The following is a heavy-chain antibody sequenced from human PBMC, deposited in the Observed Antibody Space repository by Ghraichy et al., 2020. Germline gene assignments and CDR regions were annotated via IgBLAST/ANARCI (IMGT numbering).Heavy chain of an antibody. CDR1: GFTFSSYS. Sequence: GGSLRLSCAASGFTFSSYSMTWVRQAPGKGLEWVARINPDGSEKYYVDSVRGRFTISRDNAKNSLYLQMNNLRAEDTSVYYCASHPDAAFGVWGQGTMVTVSS. CDR3: ASHPDAAFGV. J-gene: IGHJ3*01. CDR2: INPDGSEK. V-gene: IGHV3-7*01.